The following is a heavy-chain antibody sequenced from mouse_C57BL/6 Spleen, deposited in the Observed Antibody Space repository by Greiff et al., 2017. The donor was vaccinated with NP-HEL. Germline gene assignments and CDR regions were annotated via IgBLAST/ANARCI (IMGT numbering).Heavy chain of an antibody. CDR3: ARSYYGSSYVDWYFDV. D-gene: IGHD1-1*01. Sequence: QVQLQQSGAELANPGASVKLSCKASGYTFTSYWMHWVKQRPGQGLEWIGYINPSSGYTKYNQKFKDKATLTADKSSSTAYMQLSSLTYEDSAVYYCARSYYGSSYVDWYFDVWGTGTTVTVSS. J-gene: IGHJ1*03. CDR2: INPSSGYT. V-gene: IGHV1-7*01. CDR1: GYTFTSYW.